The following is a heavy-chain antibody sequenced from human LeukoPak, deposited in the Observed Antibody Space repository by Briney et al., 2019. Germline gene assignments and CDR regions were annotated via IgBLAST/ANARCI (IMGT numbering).Heavy chain of an antibody. CDR1: GFTFSSYW. CDR3: ARFALCGGDCYYFDY. D-gene: IGHD2-21*01. V-gene: IGHV3-7*01. CDR2: IKQDGSEK. J-gene: IGHJ4*02. Sequence: GALRLSCAASGFTFSSYWMNWVRQAPGKGLEWVVNIKQDGSEKYYVDSVKGRFTISRDNAKNSLYLQMNSLRAEDTAVYYCARFALCGGDCYYFDYWGQGTLVTVSS.